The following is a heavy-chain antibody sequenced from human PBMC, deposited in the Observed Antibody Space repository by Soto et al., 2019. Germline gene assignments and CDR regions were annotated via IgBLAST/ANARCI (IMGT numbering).Heavy chain of an antibody. D-gene: IGHD6-13*01. J-gene: IGHJ5*02. V-gene: IGHV7-4-1*01. CDR1: GYTFTSYA. Sequence: QVQLVQSGSELKKPGASVKVSCKASGYTFTSYAMNWVRQAPGQGLEWMGWINTNTGNPTYAQGFTGRFVFSLDTSXXTXYQXICSLKAEDTAVYYCARGFPRIAAAGRRPELGFDPWGQGTLVTVSS. CDR3: ARGFPRIAAAGRRPELGFDP. CDR2: INTNTGNP.